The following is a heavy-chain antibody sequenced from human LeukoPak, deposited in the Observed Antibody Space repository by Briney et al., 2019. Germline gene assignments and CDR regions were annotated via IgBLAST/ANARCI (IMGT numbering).Heavy chain of an antibody. D-gene: IGHD3-16*02. Sequence: VASVKVSWKASGYRFTSYGMSWVRQASGQGLEWMGWISAYNGNTNYAQKLQGRVTMTTDTSTSTAYMELRSLRSDDTAVYYCARVPLGELSSLDYWGQGTLVTVSS. V-gene: IGHV1-18*01. CDR1: GYRFTSYG. CDR3: ARVPLGELSSLDY. J-gene: IGHJ4*02. CDR2: ISAYNGNT.